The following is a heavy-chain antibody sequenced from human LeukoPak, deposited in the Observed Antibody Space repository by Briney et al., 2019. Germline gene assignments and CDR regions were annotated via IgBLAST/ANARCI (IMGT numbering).Heavy chain of an antibody. Sequence: ASVKVPCKASGYTFTGYYMHWVRQAPGQGLEWMGWINPNSGGTNYAQKFQGRVTMTRDTSISTAYMELSRLRSDDTAVYYCARDLEYSSSPGFDFWGQGTLVTVSS. CDR1: GYTFTGYY. CDR3: ARDLEYSSSPGFDF. D-gene: IGHD6-6*01. CDR2: INPNSGGT. J-gene: IGHJ4*02. V-gene: IGHV1-2*02.